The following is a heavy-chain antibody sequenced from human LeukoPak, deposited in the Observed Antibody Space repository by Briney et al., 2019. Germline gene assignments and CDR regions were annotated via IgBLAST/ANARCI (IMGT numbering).Heavy chain of an antibody. J-gene: IGHJ3*02. Sequence: PGGPVRLLCAASGLPDSRYYKSWLRQAPGEGLEWVSYISSSSSTIYYADSVKGRFTISRDNAKNSLYLQMNSLRAEDTAVYYCARAGSYPPSRGAFDIWGQGTMVTVSS. CDR3: ARAGSYPPSRGAFDI. CDR2: ISSSSSTI. CDR1: GLPDSRYY. D-gene: IGHD3-10*01. V-gene: IGHV3-11*04.